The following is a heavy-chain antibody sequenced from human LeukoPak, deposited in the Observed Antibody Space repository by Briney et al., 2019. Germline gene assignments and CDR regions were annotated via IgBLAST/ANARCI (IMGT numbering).Heavy chain of an antibody. CDR3: ARDWKDGDSWGNWFDP. V-gene: IGHV1-46*01. D-gene: IGHD4-17*01. CDR2: INPSGGST. CDR1: GYTFTSYY. J-gene: IGHJ5*02. Sequence: GASVKVSCKASGYTFTSYYMHWVRQAPGQGLEWMGIINPSGGSTSYAQKFQGRVTMTRDTSTSTVYMELSSLRSEDTAVYYCARDWKDGDSWGNWFDPWGQGTLVTVSS.